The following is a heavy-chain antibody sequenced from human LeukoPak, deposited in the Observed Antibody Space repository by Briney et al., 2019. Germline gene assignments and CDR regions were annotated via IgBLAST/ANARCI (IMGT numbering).Heavy chain of an antibody. CDR1: GYTFTGYY. CDR2: INPTNDDT. Sequence: GASVKVSCKASGYTFTGYYLHWVRQAPGQGLEWMGWINPTNDDTNYAQRFQGRVTMTRDTSISTAYMELSRLRSDDTAVYYCARENGYGFDYWGQGTLVTVSS. CDR3: ARENGYGFDY. V-gene: IGHV1-2*02. D-gene: IGHD5-12*01. J-gene: IGHJ4*02.